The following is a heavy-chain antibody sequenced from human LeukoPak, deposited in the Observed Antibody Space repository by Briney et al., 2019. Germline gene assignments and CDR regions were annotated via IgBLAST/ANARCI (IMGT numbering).Heavy chain of an antibody. V-gene: IGHV3-23*01. CDR2: ISGSGGGP. D-gene: IGHD3-10*01. CDR3: ARDRDGTGNYPLDY. Sequence: GGSLRLTCAASGFTFSKYAMSRVRQAPGKRLEWVSGISGSGGGPYYADSVKGRFTISRDNSKNTLYLQMNSLRADDTAVYYCARDRDGTGNYPLDYWGQGTLVIVSS. J-gene: IGHJ4*02. CDR1: GFTFSKYA.